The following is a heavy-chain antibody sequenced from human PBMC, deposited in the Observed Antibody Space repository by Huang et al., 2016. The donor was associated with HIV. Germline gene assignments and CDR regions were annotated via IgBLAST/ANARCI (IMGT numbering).Heavy chain of an antibody. V-gene: IGHV1-69*13. Sequence: QVQLVQSGAEVKTPGSSVKVSCKASGGTFSKYAISWVRRAPGQGLEWIGGSIRMVGTPNYARKCQGRGTITADDSTSTTYVEVSSLRSEDTALYYCARGQLGSYGDYDVLYWGQGTLVTVSS. D-gene: IGHD4-17*01. CDR1: GGTFSKYA. J-gene: IGHJ4*02. CDR3: ARGQLGSYGDYDVLY. CDR2: SIRMVGTP.